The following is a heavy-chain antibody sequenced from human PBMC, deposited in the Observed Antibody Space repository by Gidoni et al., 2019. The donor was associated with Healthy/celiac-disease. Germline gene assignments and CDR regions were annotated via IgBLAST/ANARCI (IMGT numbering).Heavy chain of an antibody. Sequence: EVQLVESGGGLVQPGGSLRLSCAASGFTVSSTYTGWVRQYPGKGLEWVSVIYSGGSTYYADSVKGRFTISRHNSKNTLYLQMNSLRAEDTAVYYCATSGRYYDILTGYRDAFDIWGQGTMVTVSS. CDR2: IYSGGST. CDR3: ATSGRYYDILTGYRDAFDI. D-gene: IGHD3-9*01. V-gene: IGHV3-53*04. J-gene: IGHJ3*02. CDR1: GFTVSSTY.